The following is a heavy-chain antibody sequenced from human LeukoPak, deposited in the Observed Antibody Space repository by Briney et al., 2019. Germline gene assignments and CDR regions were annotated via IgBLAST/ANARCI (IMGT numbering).Heavy chain of an antibody. CDR2: IYHSGST. D-gene: IGHD2-15*01. CDR3: ARVSSQKTFDS. Sequence: SETLSLTCAVSGGSISSSNWWNWVRQPPGKGLEWIGEIYHSGSTNYNPSLKTRVTISVDKSKNQFSLKLNSVTAADTAVYYCARVSSQKTFDSWGQGTLVLVSS. V-gene: IGHV4-4*02. J-gene: IGHJ4*02. CDR1: GGSISSSNW.